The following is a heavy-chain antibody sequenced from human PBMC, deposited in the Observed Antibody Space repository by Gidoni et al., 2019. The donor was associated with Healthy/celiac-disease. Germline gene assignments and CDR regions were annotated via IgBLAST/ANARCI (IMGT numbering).Heavy chain of an antibody. CDR2: ISYDGSNK. Sequence: QVQLVESGGGVVPPGRSLRLSCAASGFPFISFGMHWGRQAPGKGVEWVAVISYDGSNKYYADSVKGRFTISRDNSKNTLYLQMNSLRAEDTAVYYGARCGRKKQQLVKNGFDPWGQGTLVTVSS. J-gene: IGHJ5*02. D-gene: IGHD6-13*01. V-gene: IGHV3-30*03. CDR3: ARCGRKKQQLVKNGFDP. CDR1: GFPFISFG.